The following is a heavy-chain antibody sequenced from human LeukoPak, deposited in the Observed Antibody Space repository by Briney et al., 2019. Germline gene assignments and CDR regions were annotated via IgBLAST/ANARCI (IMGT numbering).Heavy chain of an antibody. D-gene: IGHD6-13*01. Sequence: SETLSLTCTVSGGSISSGSYYWSWIRQPAGKGLEWIGRIYTSGSTNYNPSLKSRVTISVDTSKNQFSLTLTSVTAADTAVYYCTRDLGSHPGFWGQGTLVTVSS. CDR1: GGSISSGSYY. CDR3: TRDLGSHPGF. V-gene: IGHV4-61*02. J-gene: IGHJ4*02. CDR2: IYTSGST.